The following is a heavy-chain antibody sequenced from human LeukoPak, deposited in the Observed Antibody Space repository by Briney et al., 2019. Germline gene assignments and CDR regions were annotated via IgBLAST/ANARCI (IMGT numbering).Heavy chain of an antibody. V-gene: IGHV4-59*01. J-gene: IGHJ4*02. Sequence: PSETLSLTCTVAGGSISSYYWRWIRQPPGKGLEWVGYIYYSGSTNYNPSLKSRVTISVDTSKNQSSLKLSSVNAADTAVYYCAREQRDGYNLYYFDYWGQGTLVTVSS. CDR2: IYYSGST. D-gene: IGHD5-24*01. CDR1: GGSISSYY. CDR3: AREQRDGYNLYYFDY.